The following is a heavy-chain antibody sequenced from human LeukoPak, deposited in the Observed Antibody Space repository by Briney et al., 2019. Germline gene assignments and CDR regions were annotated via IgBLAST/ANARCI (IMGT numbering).Heavy chain of an antibody. CDR1: GYTFTSYA. V-gene: IGHV1-2*02. J-gene: IGHJ4*02. D-gene: IGHD3-22*01. CDR3: ARWGYYDSSGYWAD. CDR2: INPNSGGT. Sequence: ASVKVSCKASGYTFTSYAMNWVRQAPGQGLEWMGWINPNSGGTNYAQKFQGRVTMTRDTSISTAYMELRSLRSDDTAVYYCARWGYYDSSGYWADWGQGTLVTVSS.